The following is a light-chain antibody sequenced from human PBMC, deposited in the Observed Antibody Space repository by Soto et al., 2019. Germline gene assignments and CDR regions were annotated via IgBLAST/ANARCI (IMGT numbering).Light chain of an antibody. J-gene: IGKJ2*01. Sequence: DIQLTQSPSTLSASVGDRVTITCRASQSISSWLAWYQQKPGTAPKLLIYEASTLESGVPPRFSGIRSGTEFTLTVRSLQPDDFATYYCQQYNDSFPYTFGQGTKLEIK. V-gene: IGKV1-5*03. CDR3: QQYNDSFPYT. CDR1: QSISSW. CDR2: EAS.